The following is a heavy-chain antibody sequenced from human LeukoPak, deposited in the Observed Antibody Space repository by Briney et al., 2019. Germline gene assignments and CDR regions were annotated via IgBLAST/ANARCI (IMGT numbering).Heavy chain of an antibody. CDR1: GFTFSSYD. J-gene: IGHJ4*02. D-gene: IGHD4-23*01. Sequence: GGSLRLSCAASGFTFSSYDMHWVRQATGKGLEWVSAIGTAGDTYYPGSVKGRFTISRENAKNSLYLQMNSLRAEDTAVYYCARDGYNDYGGRYFDYWGQGTLVTVSS. V-gene: IGHV3-13*01. CDR2: IGTAGDT. CDR3: ARDGYNDYGGRYFDY.